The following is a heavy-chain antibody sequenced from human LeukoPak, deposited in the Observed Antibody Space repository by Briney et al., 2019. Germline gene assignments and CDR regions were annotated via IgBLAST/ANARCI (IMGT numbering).Heavy chain of an antibody. Sequence: SVKVSCKASGDTFRSNAISWVRQAPGQGLEWMGGIIPIFGTANYAQKFQGRVTITADESTSTAYMELSSLRSEDTAVYYCARGPFSSGWYAKQFDYWGQGTLVTVSS. D-gene: IGHD6-19*01. V-gene: IGHV1-69*13. CDR2: IIPIFGTA. CDR1: GDTFRSNA. J-gene: IGHJ4*02. CDR3: ARGPFSSGWYAKQFDY.